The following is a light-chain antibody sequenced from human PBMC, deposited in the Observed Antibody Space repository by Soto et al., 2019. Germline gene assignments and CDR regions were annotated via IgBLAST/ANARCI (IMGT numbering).Light chain of an antibody. CDR3: QQYGSSGT. CDR1: QAINNN. CDR2: GAS. V-gene: IGKV3-20*01. J-gene: IGKJ1*01. Sequence: VLTQAPGTLSVSPGERATLSCRASQAINNNVAWYQLKDGQVPRLLIYGASTRAADVPARFSGSGSGTDFTLTISRLEPEDFAVYYCQQYGSSGTFGQGTKVDIK.